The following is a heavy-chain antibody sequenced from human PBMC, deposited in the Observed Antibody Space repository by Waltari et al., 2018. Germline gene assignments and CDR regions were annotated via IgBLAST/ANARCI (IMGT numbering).Heavy chain of an antibody. CDR2: IIPILGIA. J-gene: IGHJ4*02. Sequence: QVQLVQSGAEVKKPGSSVKLSCTASGGTFSSYTISWVRQAPGQGLEWMGRIIPILGIANYAQKFQGRVTITADKSTSTAYMELSSLRSEDTAVYYCARAGYSGYDGFDYWGQGTLVTVSS. CDR3: ARAGYSGYDGFDY. V-gene: IGHV1-69*02. CDR1: GGTFSSYT. D-gene: IGHD5-12*01.